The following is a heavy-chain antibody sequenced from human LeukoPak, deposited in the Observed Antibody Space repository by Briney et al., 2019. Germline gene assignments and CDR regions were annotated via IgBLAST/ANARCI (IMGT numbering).Heavy chain of an antibody. V-gene: IGHV3-30*02. CDR2: IRYDGSNK. Sequence: GGSLRLSCAASGFTFSSYAMHWVRQAPGKGLEWVAFIRYDGSNKYYADSVKGRFTISRDNSKNTLYLQMNSLRAEDTAVYYCAKDDITIDPNWFDPWGQGTLVTVSS. J-gene: IGHJ5*02. CDR3: AKDDITIDPNWFDP. CDR1: GFTFSSYA. D-gene: IGHD3-3*01.